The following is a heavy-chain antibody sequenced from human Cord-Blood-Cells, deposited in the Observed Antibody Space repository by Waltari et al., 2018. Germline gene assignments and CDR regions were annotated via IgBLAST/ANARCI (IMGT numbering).Heavy chain of an antibody. V-gene: IGHV1-46*01. CDR2: INPRGGST. D-gene: IGHD4-17*01. CDR3: ARDGDYQLYYYGMDV. J-gene: IGHJ6*02. Sequence: QVQLVQSGAEVKKPGASVKVSCKASGYTFTSYYMHWVRQAPGQGLEWMGIINPRGGSTSYGQKFQGRVTMTRDTSTSTVYMELSSLRSEDTAVYYCARDGDYQLYYYGMDVWGQGTTVTVSS. CDR1: GYTFTSYY.